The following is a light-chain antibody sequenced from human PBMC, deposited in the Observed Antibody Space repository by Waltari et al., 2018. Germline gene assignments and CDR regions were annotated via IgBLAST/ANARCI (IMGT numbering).Light chain of an antibody. Sequence: QSVLTQPHSVSGAPGQRVTISCTGSSSNIGAGFHVHWYQQVPGTAPKLFISGNSDRPSGVPDRVSASKSGTSASLAITGLQAEDEADYYCQSYDSSLSGWVFGGGTKLTVL. V-gene: IGLV1-40*01. CDR3: QSYDSSLSGWV. CDR1: SSNIGAGFH. CDR2: GNS. J-gene: IGLJ3*02.